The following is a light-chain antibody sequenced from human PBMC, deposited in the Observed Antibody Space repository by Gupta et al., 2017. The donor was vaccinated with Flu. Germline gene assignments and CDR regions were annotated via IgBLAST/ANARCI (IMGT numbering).Light chain of an antibody. CDR1: NSIDDY. Sequence: SPVYASSRDSVTIPCRLGNSIDDYMDWYQQKPGRAPKLLIHGGSTLASGVPYSFSGSASGANFTLKISSVEAEDVGIYYCIKDKHAPWTFGQGTKVEVK. J-gene: IGKJ1*01. CDR3: IKDKHAPWT. V-gene: IGKV1-27*01. CDR2: GGS.